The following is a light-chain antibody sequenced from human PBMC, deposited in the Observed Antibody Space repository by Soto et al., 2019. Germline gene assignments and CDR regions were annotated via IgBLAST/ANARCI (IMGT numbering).Light chain of an antibody. J-gene: IGLJ1*01. V-gene: IGLV2-14*01. CDR3: TSYTSSRTPYV. CDR1: SSDVGGYTY. CDR2: EVS. Sequence: QSVLTQPASVSGPPGQSITISCTGTSSDVGGYTYVSWYQQRPGKAPELMIFEVSNRPSGVSNRFSGSKSGNTASLTISGLQAEDEADYYCTSYTSSRTPYVFGTGTKVTVL.